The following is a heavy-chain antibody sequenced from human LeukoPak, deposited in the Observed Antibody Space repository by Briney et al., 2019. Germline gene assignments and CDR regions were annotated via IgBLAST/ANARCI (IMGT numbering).Heavy chain of an antibody. CDR3: ARSTLLIARSGRTEYFDY. CDR1: GGSITSGAYY. V-gene: IGHV4-31*03. Sequence: SETLSLTCTVSGGSITSGAYYWTWIRQHPGKGLEWIGYIYSSGSTYYYPSLKSRVTISVDTSKNQFSLNLSSVTAADTAVYYCARSTLLIARSGRTEYFDYWSQGTPVTVSA. J-gene: IGHJ4*02. D-gene: IGHD3-10*01. CDR2: IYSSGST.